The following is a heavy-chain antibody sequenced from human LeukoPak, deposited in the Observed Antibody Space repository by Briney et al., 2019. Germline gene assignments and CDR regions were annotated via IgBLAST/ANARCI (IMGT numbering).Heavy chain of an antibody. J-gene: IGHJ5*02. Sequence: SQTLSLTCAISGDSVSSSASWNWTRQSPSRGLEWLGRTYYRSDWYSDYATSVRSRITINADTSKNQFSLQLNSVSPEDTAVYYCARDPNSSSEWGPFDPWGQGTLVTVSS. CDR2: TYYRSDWYS. CDR1: GDSVSSSAS. D-gene: IGHD6-6*01. V-gene: IGHV6-1*01. CDR3: ARDPNSSSEWGPFDP.